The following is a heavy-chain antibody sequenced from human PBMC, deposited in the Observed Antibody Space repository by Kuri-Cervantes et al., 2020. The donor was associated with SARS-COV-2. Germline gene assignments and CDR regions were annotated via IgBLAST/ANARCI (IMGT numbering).Heavy chain of an antibody. J-gene: IGHJ6*04. CDR1: GGSISSGSYY. V-gene: IGHV4-61*09. CDR2: IYTSGST. Sequence: LRLSCTVSGGSISSGSYYWSWIRQPAGKGLEWIGYIYTSGSTNYNPSLKSRATISVDTSKNQFSLKLSSVTAADTAVYYCARPGGFLDVWGKGTTVTVSS. CDR3: ARPGGFLDV. D-gene: IGHD4-23*01.